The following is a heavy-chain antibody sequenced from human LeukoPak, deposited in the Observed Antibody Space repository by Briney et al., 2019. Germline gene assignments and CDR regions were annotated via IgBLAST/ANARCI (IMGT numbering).Heavy chain of an antibody. D-gene: IGHD6-19*01. CDR1: GFTFSRYW. J-gene: IGHJ6*03. CDR3: SGWHQTNSYYHYMDV. V-gene: IGHV3-7*01. CDR2: IIQDGSEK. Sequence: QSGGSLRLSCAASGFTFSRYWMTWVRQAPGKGLEWVANIIQDGSEKHSVDSVKGRFTISRDNAKNSLYVQMNSLRAETVRDPITSGWHQTNSYYHYMDVWGKGTTVTVSS.